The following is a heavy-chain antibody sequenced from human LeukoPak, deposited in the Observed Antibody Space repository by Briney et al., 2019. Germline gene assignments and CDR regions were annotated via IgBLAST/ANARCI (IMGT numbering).Heavy chain of an antibody. D-gene: IGHD5-18*01. CDR2: IYQSETA. J-gene: IGHJ6*03. Sequence: SETLSLTCTVSGYSISSGYFWGWMRLPPGKGLEWIGSIYQSETAHYNPSLKSRVTISVDTSKNQFSLKLSSVTAADTAVYYCARRKYSYAKRYYYYYMDVWGKGTTVTISS. V-gene: IGHV4-38-2*02. CDR3: ARRKYSYAKRYYYYYMDV. CDR1: GYSISSGYF.